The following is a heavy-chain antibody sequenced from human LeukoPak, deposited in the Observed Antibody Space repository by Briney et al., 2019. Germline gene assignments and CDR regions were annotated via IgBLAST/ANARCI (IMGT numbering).Heavy chain of an antibody. Sequence: SETLSLTCAVYGGSFSGYYWSWIRQPPGKGLEWIGEINHSGSSNYNPSLKSRVTISVDTSKNQFSLKLSSVTAADTAVYYCARGQEIAVADTCDYWGQGTLVTVSS. CDR3: ARGQEIAVADTCDY. CDR2: INHSGSS. J-gene: IGHJ4*02. V-gene: IGHV4-34*01. CDR1: GGSFSGYY. D-gene: IGHD6-19*01.